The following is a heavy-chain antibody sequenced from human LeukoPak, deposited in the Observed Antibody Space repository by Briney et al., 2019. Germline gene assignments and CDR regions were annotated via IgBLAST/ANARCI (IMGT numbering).Heavy chain of an antibody. CDR3: TRIWGDYYFDY. V-gene: IGHV3-49*04. Sequence: SGGSLRLSCTASGFTFGDYAMTWVRQAPGKGLEWVGFIRSKVYGGTTEYAASVKGRFTISRDDSKSIAYLQMNILKTEDTAVYYCTRIWGDYYFDYWGQGTLVTVSS. D-gene: IGHD2-21*01. J-gene: IGHJ4*02. CDR2: IRSKVYGGTT. CDR1: GFTFGDYA.